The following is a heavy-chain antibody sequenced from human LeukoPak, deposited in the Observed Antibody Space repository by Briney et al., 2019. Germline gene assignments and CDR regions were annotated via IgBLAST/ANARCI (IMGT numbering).Heavy chain of an antibody. CDR3: AADFTHSGYDRWFDP. V-gene: IGHV1-46*01. CDR1: GYTFTSYY. D-gene: IGHD5-12*01. Sequence: ASVKVSCKASGYTFTSYYMHWVRQAPGQGLEWMGIINPSGGSTNYAQKFRERVTITRDMSTSTAYMELSSLRSEDTAVYYCAADFTHSGYDRWFDPWGQGTLVTVSS. J-gene: IGHJ5*02. CDR2: INPSGGST.